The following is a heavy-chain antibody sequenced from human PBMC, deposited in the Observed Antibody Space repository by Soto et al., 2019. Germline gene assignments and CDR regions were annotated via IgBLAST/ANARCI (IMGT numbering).Heavy chain of an antibody. J-gene: IGHJ4*02. V-gene: IGHV3-30*18. D-gene: IGHD2-2*01. CDR3: AKDQGYQLTESGPFDY. Sequence: GGSLRLSCAASGFTFSSYGMHWVRQAPGKGLEWVAVISYDGSNKYYADSVKGRFTISRDNSKNTLYLQMNSLRAEDTAVYYCAKDQGYQLTESGPFDYWGQGTLVTVSS. CDR1: GFTFSSYG. CDR2: ISYDGSNK.